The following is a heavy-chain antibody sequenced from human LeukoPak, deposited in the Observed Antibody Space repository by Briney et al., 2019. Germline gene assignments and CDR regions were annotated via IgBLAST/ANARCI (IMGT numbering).Heavy chain of an antibody. CDR2: IKQDGSEK. V-gene: IGHV3-7*01. Sequence: PGGSLRLSCAASGFTSSSYWMSWVRQAPGKGLEWVANIKQDGSEKYYVDSVKGRFTISRDNAKNSLYLKMNSLRAEDTAVYYCARDRGSSGWYEFDSWGQGTLVTVSS. J-gene: IGHJ4*02. D-gene: IGHD6-19*01. CDR3: ARDRGSSGWYEFDS. CDR1: GFTSSSYW.